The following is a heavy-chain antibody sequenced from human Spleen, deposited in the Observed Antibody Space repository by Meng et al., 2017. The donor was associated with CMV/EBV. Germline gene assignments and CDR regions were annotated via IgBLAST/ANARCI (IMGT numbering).Heavy chain of an antibody. CDR2: IYTSGST. D-gene: IGHD2-8*02. J-gene: IGHJ4*02. Sequence: QVQRQESGPGLVKPSQTLSLTCTVSGGSISSGSYYWSWIRQPAGKGLEWIGRIYTSGSTNYNPSLKSRVTISVDTSKNQLSLMLSSVTAADTAVYYCARRPTGIDYWGQGTLVTVSS. V-gene: IGHV4-61*02. CDR1: GGSISSGSYY. CDR3: ARRPTGIDY.